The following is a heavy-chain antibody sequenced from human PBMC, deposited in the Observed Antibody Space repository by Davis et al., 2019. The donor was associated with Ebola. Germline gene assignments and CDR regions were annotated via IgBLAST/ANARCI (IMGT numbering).Heavy chain of an antibody. CDR2: IIPVFRTA. D-gene: IGHD3-16*01. CDR1: GDTLTSYA. Sequence: AASVKVSCKAVGDTLTSYAMTWVRQAPGQGLEWMGGIIPVFRTANYAQKFQGRVTITADESTRTAYMELNSLRSEDTAVYYCARDRVMYYYYYYGMDVWGQGTTVTVSS. CDR3: ARDRVMYYYYYYGMDV. V-gene: IGHV1-69*13. J-gene: IGHJ6*02.